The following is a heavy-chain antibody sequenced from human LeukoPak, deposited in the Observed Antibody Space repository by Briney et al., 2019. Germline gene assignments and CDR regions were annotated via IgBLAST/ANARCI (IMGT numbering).Heavy chain of an antibody. D-gene: IGHD3-10*01. V-gene: IGHV3-23*01. CDR1: GFTFSSYA. J-gene: IGHJ4*02. Sequence: GGSLRLSCAASGFTFSSYAMSWVRQAPGKGLEWVSAISGTGGSTYYADSVKGRFTISRDNSKNTLYLQMNSLRAEDTAVYYCAKDWGYGSGSYYSFDYWGQGTLVTVSS. CDR2: ISGTGGST. CDR3: AKDWGYGSGSYYSFDY.